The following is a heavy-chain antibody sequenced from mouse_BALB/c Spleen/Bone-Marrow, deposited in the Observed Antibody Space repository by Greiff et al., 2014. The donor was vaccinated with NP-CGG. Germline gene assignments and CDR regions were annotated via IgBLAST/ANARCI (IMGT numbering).Heavy chain of an antibody. CDR3: ARGRTTVVSDY. V-gene: IGHV1-69*02. D-gene: IGHD1-1*01. Sequence: QVQLQQSGAEVVKPGASVKVSCKASGYTFTNYWMQWVKQRPGQGLEWIGEIEPSDSYTNYDQDFKGKATLTVDKSSSTAYMQLSSLTSEDSAVYYCARGRTTVVSDYWGQGTSLTVFS. CDR2: IEPSDSYT. CDR1: GYTFTNYW. J-gene: IGHJ2*02.